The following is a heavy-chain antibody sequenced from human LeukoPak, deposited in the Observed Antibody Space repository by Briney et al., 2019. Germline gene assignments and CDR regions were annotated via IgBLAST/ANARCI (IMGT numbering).Heavy chain of an antibody. V-gene: IGHV3-30*02. Sequence: GGSLRLSCAASGFTFNNYGMHWVRQAPGKGLEWVAFIRYNGNNQYYADSVKGRFTISRDNSKNTLYLQMNSLKGDDTAVYYCAKDSAFYYIDVWGKGTTVIVSS. J-gene: IGHJ6*03. CDR2: IRYNGNNQ. CDR1: GFTFNNYG. CDR3: AKDSAFYYIDV. D-gene: IGHD3-10*01.